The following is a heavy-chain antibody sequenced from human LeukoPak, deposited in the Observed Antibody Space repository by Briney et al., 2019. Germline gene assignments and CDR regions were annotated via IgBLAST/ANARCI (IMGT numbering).Heavy chain of an antibody. D-gene: IGHD5-12*01. CDR1: GGTFRRND. Sequence: GSSVKVSCKAFGGTFRRNDLTWVRQAPGQGLEWMGGFIPNLNIAHYAQKFKARVTITADESTTTAYMELRSLRSEDTAVYYRASSYSGYHYWGQGTLVTVSS. J-gene: IGHJ4*02. CDR2: FIPNLNIA. CDR3: ASSYSGYHY. V-gene: IGHV1-69*01.